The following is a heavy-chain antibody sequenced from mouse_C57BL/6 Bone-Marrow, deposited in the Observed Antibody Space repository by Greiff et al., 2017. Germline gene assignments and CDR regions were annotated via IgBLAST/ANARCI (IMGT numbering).Heavy chain of an antibody. Sequence: QVQLQQPGAELVMPGASVKLSCKASGYTFTSYWMHWVKQRPGQGLEWIGEIDPFDSYTNYNQKFKGKSTLTVDKSSSTAYMQLSSLTSEDSAVYYCARGGFDYWGQGTTLTVSS. V-gene: IGHV1-69*01. CDR1: GYTFTSYW. CDR3: ARGGFDY. J-gene: IGHJ2*01. CDR2: IDPFDSYT.